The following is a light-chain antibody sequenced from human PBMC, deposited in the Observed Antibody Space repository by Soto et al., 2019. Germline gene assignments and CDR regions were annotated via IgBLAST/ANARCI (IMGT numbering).Light chain of an antibody. Sequence: QSALTQPASVSGSPGQSITISCTGTSSDIGGYNFVSWYQQHPGKAPTLLLYDVTNRPSGVSTRFSGSKSGNTASLTIAELQAEDEADYYCTSYGSGITYVFGTGTKLTVL. CDR3: TSYGSGITYV. CDR1: SSDIGGYNF. CDR2: DVT. J-gene: IGLJ1*01. V-gene: IGLV2-14*03.